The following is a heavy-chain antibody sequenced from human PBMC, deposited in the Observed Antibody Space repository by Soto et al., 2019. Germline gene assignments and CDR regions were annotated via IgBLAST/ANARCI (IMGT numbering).Heavy chain of an antibody. CDR2: ISKDSGRAT. J-gene: IGHJ5*02. CDR1: GFIFRDWF. CDR3: AKDLLSRTPNWFDP. D-gene: IGHD3-3*02. Sequence: PGGSLRLSCSASGFIFRDWFMSWIRQAPGKGLEWISYISKDSGRATRYADSVKGRFTISRDNAKNSLFLQMNNLTAEDTAVYYCAKDLLSRTPNWFDPWGLGTQVTVSS. V-gene: IGHV3-11*01.